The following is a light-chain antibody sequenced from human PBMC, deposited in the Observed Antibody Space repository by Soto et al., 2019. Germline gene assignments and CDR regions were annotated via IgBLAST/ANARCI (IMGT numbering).Light chain of an antibody. CDR1: SSNLGAGYD. V-gene: IGLV1-40*01. Sequence: QSVLTQPPSVSGAPGQRVTLSCTGNSSNLGAGYDVHWYQQLPGAAPKLVIFGNRNRPSGVPERFSGSKSGTSASLAITGLQAGDEADYYCRAYDYSLTASVFGGGTKLTVL. CDR3: RAYDYSLTASV. CDR2: GNR. J-gene: IGLJ3*02.